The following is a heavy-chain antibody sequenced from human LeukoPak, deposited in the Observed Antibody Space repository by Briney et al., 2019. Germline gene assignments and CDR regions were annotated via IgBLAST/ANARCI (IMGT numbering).Heavy chain of an antibody. D-gene: IGHD3-10*01. Sequence: QTGGSLRLSCAASGFTFSIYAMSWVRQAPGKGLEWVSTVSGSGRSTFYADSVKGRFTISRDNSKNTLYLQMSSLRAEDTAVYYCARGHFGLDYWGQGTLVTVSS. V-gene: IGHV3-23*01. CDR2: VSGSGRST. J-gene: IGHJ4*02. CDR3: ARGHFGLDY. CDR1: GFTFSIYA.